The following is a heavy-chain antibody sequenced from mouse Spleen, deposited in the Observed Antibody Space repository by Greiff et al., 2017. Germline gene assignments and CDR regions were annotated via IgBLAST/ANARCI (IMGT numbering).Heavy chain of an antibody. D-gene: IGHD1-1*02. V-gene: IGHV14-3*01. CDR2: IDPANGNT. CDR1: GFKIKNTY. J-gene: IGHJ2*01. CDR3: ARSWWVDY. Sequence: EVKLVESVAELVRPGASVKLSCTASGFKIKNTYMHWVKQRPEQGLEWIGRIDPANGNTKYAPKFQGKATITADTSSNTAYRHLSSLTSEDTAIYYCARSWWVDYWGQGTTLTVSS.